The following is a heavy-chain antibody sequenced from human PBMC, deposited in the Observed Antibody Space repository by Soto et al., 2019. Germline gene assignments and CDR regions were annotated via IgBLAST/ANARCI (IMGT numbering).Heavy chain of an antibody. CDR3: ARGRRRLNYYDSSRYFQH. Sequence: SETLSLTCAVYGGSFSGYYWSWIRQPPGKGLEWIGEINHSGRTNYNPSLKSRVTISVDTSKNQFSLKLSSVTAAETAVYYCARGRRRLNYYDSSRYFQHWGQGTLVTVS. CDR2: INHSGRT. CDR1: GGSFSGYY. V-gene: IGHV4-34*01. D-gene: IGHD3-22*01. J-gene: IGHJ1*01.